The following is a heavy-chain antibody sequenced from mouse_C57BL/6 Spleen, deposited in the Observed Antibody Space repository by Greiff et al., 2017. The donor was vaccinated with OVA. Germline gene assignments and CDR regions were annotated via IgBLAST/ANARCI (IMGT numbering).Heavy chain of an antibody. CDR2: IRNKANNHAT. V-gene: IGHV6-6*01. D-gene: IGHD1-1*01. Sequence: EVKLVESGGGLVQPGGSMKLSCAASGFTFSDAWMDWVRQSPEKGLEWVAEIRNKANNHATYYAESVKGRFTISRDDSKSSVYLQMNSVRAEDTGIYYCTSPLRFLYYAMDYWGQGTSVTVSS. J-gene: IGHJ4*01. CDR3: TSPLRFLYYAMDY. CDR1: GFTFSDAW.